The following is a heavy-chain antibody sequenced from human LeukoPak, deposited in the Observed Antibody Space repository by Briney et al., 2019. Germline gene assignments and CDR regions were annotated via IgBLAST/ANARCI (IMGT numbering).Heavy chain of an antibody. Sequence: GGSLRLSCVASGFTFSTYAMNWVRQAPGKGLEWVAAISGSSGSTYYADSVKGRFTISRDNSKSTLYLQMNSLRAEDTALYYCAKGQTKPIAVAGTSGAFDIWGQGTMVTVSS. CDR2: ISGSSGST. CDR3: AKGQTKPIAVAGTSGAFDI. V-gene: IGHV3-23*01. D-gene: IGHD6-19*01. CDR1: GFTFSTYA. J-gene: IGHJ3*02.